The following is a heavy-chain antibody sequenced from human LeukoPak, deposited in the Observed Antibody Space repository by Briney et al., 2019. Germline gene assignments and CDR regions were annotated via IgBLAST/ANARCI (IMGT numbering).Heavy chain of an antibody. CDR2: TYYRSKWYK. Sequence: SQTLSLTCAISGDSVSSNSAAWNWIRQSPSRGLEWLGRTYYRSKWYKDYAVSVKSRITIKADTSKNQFSLQLNSVTPEDTAVYYCARDLGWYDGFDYWGQGTLVTVSS. V-gene: IGHV6-1*01. J-gene: IGHJ4*02. D-gene: IGHD6-19*01. CDR3: ARDLGWYDGFDY. CDR1: GDSVSSNSAA.